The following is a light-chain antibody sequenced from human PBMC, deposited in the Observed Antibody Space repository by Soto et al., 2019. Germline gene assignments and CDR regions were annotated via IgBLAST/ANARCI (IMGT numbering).Light chain of an antibody. Sequence: EVVMRQSPATLSVSPGEGATLSCRASQGIGDTLAWYQHTPGQTPRLLIXGASTTATGIPDKFSGSGSGTDFTLTSSRLEPEDFAVYYGQLYGSSPRTWTFGQGTKVDIK. CDR1: QGIGDT. V-gene: IGKV3-20*01. CDR2: GAS. CDR3: QLYGSSPRTWT. J-gene: IGKJ1*01.